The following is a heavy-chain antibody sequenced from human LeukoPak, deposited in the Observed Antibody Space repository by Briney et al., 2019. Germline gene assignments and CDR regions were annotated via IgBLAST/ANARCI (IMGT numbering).Heavy chain of an antibody. Sequence: PSETLSLTRTVSGGPISSYYWSWIRQPAGKGLEWIGRIYTSGSTNYNPSLKSRVTMSVDTSKNQFSLKLSSVTAADTAVYYCARGTGYCSSTSCYTVDYWGQGTLVTVSS. J-gene: IGHJ4*02. D-gene: IGHD2-2*02. CDR1: GGPISSYY. V-gene: IGHV4-4*07. CDR2: IYTSGST. CDR3: ARGTGYCSSTSCYTVDY.